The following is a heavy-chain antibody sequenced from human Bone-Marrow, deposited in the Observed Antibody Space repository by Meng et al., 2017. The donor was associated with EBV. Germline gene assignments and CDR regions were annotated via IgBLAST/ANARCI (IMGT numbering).Heavy chain of an antibody. Sequence: VALQESCPGLVQPSQTLPLTCAATGDSINSGGYYWSWIRQAPGKGLEWIGYIFFRGETYYTSSFRSRTTISLDTSKNQFSLKLTSVTAADTAVYYCARAGGSFTVDPWGQGALVTVSS. V-gene: IGHV4-30-4*08. CDR2: IFFRGET. J-gene: IGHJ5*02. CDR1: GDSINSGGYY. D-gene: IGHD1-26*01. CDR3: ARAGGSFTVDP.